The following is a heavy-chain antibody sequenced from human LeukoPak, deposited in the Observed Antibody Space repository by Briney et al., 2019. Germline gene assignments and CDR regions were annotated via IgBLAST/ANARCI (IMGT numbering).Heavy chain of an antibody. CDR2: IYYSGST. V-gene: IGHV4-59*08. Sequence: SETLSLTCTVSGGSISSYYWSWVRQPPGKGLEWIGDIYYSGSTNYNPSLKSRVTISVDTSKNQFSLKLSSVTAADTAVYYCARHGYRYSGSYSDYWGQGTLVTVSS. J-gene: IGHJ4*02. CDR1: GGSISSYY. CDR3: ARHGYRYSGSYSDY. D-gene: IGHD1-26*01.